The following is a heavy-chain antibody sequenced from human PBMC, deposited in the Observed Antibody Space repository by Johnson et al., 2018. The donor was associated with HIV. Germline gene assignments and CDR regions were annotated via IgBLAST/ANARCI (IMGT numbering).Heavy chain of an antibody. J-gene: IGHJ3*02. CDR1: GFIFDDYG. Sequence: VQLVESGGGVVRPGGSLRLSCAASGFIFDDYGMSWVRQAPGKGLEWVSGINWNGGSTGYADSVKGRFTISRDNAKNTLYLQMGRRRAEDMAVYYCARPILFDSRGATAAFDIWGQGTMVTVSS. D-gene: IGHD3-22*01. CDR3: ARPILFDSRGATAAFDI. V-gene: IGHV3-20*04. CDR2: INWNGGST.